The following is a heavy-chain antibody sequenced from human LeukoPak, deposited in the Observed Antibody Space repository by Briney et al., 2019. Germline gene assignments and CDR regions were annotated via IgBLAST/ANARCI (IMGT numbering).Heavy chain of an antibody. CDR2: IYYSEST. D-gene: IGHD6-13*01. V-gene: IGHV4-59*01. CDR1: GGSISSYY. J-gene: IGHJ5*02. Sequence: SETLSLTCTVSGGSISSYYWSWIRQPPGKGLEWIGYIYYSESTNYNPSLKSRVTISVDTSKNQFSLKLSSVTAADTAVYYCARVRIAAAGTNWFDPWGQGTLVTVSS. CDR3: ARVRIAAAGTNWFDP.